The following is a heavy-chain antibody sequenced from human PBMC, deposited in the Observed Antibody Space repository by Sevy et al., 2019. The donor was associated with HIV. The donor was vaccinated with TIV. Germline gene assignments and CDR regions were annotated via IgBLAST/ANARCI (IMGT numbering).Heavy chain of an antibody. CDR3: GYSEYGYYYDY. CDR2: IKSKADGGTP. CDR1: GFIFSNAW. J-gene: IGHJ4*02. Sequence: GGSLRLSCGASGFIFSNAWMSWVRQAPGKGLEWVGRIKSKADGGTPDYAATVKGTITISMEESIITLYLQMNSLRTDDTAVYYCGYSEYGYYYDYWGQGTLVTVSS. D-gene: IGHD1-26*01. V-gene: IGHV3-15*01.